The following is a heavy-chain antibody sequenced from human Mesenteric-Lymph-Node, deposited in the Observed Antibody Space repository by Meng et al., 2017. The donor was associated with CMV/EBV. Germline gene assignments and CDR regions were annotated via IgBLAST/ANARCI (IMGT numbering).Heavy chain of an antibody. CDR3: ARDERITIFGVPGEARYYYYYGMDV. D-gene: IGHD3-3*01. J-gene: IGHJ6*02. Sequence: GGSLRLSCAASGFTFSSYEMNWVRQAPGKGLEWVSYISSSGSTIYYADSVKGRFTISRDNAKNSLYLQMNSLRAEDTAVYYCARDERITIFGVPGEARYYYYYGMDVWGQGTTVTVSS. CDR1: GFTFSSYE. V-gene: IGHV3-48*03. CDR2: ISSSGSTI.